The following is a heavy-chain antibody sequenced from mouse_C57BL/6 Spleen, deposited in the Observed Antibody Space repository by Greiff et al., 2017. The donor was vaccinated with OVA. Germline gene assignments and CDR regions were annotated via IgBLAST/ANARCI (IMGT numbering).Heavy chain of an antibody. CDR3: AREGDLLRGWHFDV. Sequence: EVKLEESGGGLVQPGGSLKLSCAASGFTFSDYGMAWVRQAPRKGPEWVAFISNLAYSIYYADTVTGRFTISRENAKNTLYLEMSSLRSEDTAMYYCAREGDLLRGWHFDVWGTGTTVTVSS. V-gene: IGHV5-15*04. CDR1: GFTFSDYG. D-gene: IGHD1-1*01. J-gene: IGHJ1*03. CDR2: ISNLAYSI.